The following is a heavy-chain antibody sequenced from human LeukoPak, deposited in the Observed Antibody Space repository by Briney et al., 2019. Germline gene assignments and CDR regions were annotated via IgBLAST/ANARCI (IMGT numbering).Heavy chain of an antibody. D-gene: IGHD3-10*01. CDR3: ARGGGYYYYYMDV. CDR1: GFTFSSYW. CDR2: IKQDGSEK. J-gene: IGHJ6*03. Sequence: GGSLRLSCAASGFTFSSYWMSWVRQAPGKGLEWVANIKQDGSEKYYVDSVKGRFTISRDNAKNSLYLQMNSLRAEDTAVYYCARGGGYYYYYMDVWGKGTTVTASS. V-gene: IGHV3-7*01.